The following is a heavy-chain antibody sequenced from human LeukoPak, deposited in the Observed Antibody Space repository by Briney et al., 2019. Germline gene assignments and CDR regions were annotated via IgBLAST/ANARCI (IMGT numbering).Heavy chain of an antibody. CDR1: GFTFSSYW. CDR2: IKQDGSET. CDR3: ARDSKSVPSSTSCTFFDS. D-gene: IGHD2-2*01. J-gene: IGHJ4*02. Sequence: GGSLRLSCVASGFTFSSYWMSWVRQAPGRGLEWVANIKQDGSETYPVDSGRGRFTISRDNAKNSLYLQLNSVRAEDTAVYYCARDSKSVPSSTSCTFFDSWGQGSLVTVSS. V-gene: IGHV3-7*01.